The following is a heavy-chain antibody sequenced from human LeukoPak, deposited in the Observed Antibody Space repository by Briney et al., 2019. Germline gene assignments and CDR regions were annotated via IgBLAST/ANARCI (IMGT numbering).Heavy chain of an antibody. D-gene: IGHD3-16*01. CDR2: IDYRERT. CDR3: ANYVSRTMRDY. CDR1: GGSITTYGHY. J-gene: IGHJ4*02. V-gene: IGHV4-39*01. Sequence: PSETLSLTCTVFGGSITTYGHYWGWIRQPPGKGLEWIGAIDYRERTTYNPSLKSRVTISADTSRNQFSLKMSSVTATDTAVYYCANYVSRTMRDYWGQGTLVTVSS.